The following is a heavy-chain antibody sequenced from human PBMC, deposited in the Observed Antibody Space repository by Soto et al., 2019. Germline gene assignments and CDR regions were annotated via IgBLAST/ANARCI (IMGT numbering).Heavy chain of an antibody. CDR2: IYSSEDT. CDR3: ARGVYCSSTSCYWGIDV. J-gene: IGHJ6*02. CDR1: GGSVSSNDYS. V-gene: IGHV4-39*01. Sequence: SETLSLTCTVSGGSVSSNDYSWGWIRQSPGKGLEWIGTIYSSEDTHYNPSLLSRVTISVDTSMSEFSLRLSSVTAADTAVYYCARGVYCSSTSCYWGIDVRAQRTTVTVSS. D-gene: IGHD2-2*01.